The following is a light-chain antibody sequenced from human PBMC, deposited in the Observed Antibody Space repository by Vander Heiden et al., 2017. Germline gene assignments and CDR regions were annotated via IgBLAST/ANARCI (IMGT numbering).Light chain of an antibody. Sequence: ETVMTQSPATMSVSPGQRDTLYCSASESVSKNSAWYQHKPGQAPRLLIYGASTRATGIPGRFSGSGSGTEFTLTISSLQSEDFAVYYCQQYNNRSPLSFGGGTKVEIK. CDR1: ESVSKN. CDR3: QQYNNRSPLS. V-gene: IGKV3-15*01. CDR2: GAS. J-gene: IGKJ4*01.